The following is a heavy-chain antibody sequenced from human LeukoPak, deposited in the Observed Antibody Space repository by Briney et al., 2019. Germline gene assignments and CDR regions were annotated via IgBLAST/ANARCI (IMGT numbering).Heavy chain of an antibody. J-gene: IGHJ4*02. Sequence: SVKVSCKASGGTFSNYAINWVRQAPGQGLDWMGGIIPMFASVNYAQKFQGRVTITTDESTNTAYMELSGLRSEDTAVYYCARNHDNTGYYDAYFDYWGQGTLVTVSS. D-gene: IGHD3-22*01. CDR3: ARNHDNTGYYDAYFDY. V-gene: IGHV1-69*05. CDR1: GGTFSNYA. CDR2: IIPMFASV.